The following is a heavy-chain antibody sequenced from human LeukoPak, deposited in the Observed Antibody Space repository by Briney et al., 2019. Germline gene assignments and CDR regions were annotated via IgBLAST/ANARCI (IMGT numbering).Heavy chain of an antibody. Sequence: SQTLSLTCAISGDSVSSNSAAWSWIRQSPSRGLEWLGRTYYTSKWYNDYAESVKSRITINPDTSKNQFSLQLNSVTHEDTAVYYCARYYRIRGEFDPWGQGTLVTVSS. CDR1: GDSVSSNSAA. CDR3: ARYYRIRGEFDP. J-gene: IGHJ5*02. D-gene: IGHD3-10*01. CDR2: TYYTSKWYN. V-gene: IGHV6-1*01.